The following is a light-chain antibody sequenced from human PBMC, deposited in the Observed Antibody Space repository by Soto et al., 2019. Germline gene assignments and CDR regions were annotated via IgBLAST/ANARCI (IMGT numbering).Light chain of an antibody. J-gene: IGKJ1*01. CDR3: QQYNYNWT. Sequence: DIQMTQSPSTLSASVGDRVTITCRASQSINSWLAWYQQKPGKAPKLLIYKASTLQSEVPSRFSGSGSGTEFTLAISSLQPDDSATYYCQQYNYNWTFGQGTKVDIK. V-gene: IGKV1-5*03. CDR1: QSINSW. CDR2: KAS.